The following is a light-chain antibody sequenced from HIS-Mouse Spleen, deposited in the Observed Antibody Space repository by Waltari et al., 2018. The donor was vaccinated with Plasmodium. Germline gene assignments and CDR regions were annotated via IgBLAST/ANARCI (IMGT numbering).Light chain of an antibody. CDR2: EVS. CDR1: SSDVGGSNH. V-gene: IGLV2-8*01. CDR3: SSYAGSNNLV. J-gene: IGLJ2*01. Sequence: QSALTQPPSASGSPGQSVTISCTGTSSDVGGSNHVSWYQQPPGKAPKLMIYEVSKRPSGVPDRFSGSKSGNTASLTVSGLQAEDEADYYCSSYAGSNNLVFGGGTKLTVL.